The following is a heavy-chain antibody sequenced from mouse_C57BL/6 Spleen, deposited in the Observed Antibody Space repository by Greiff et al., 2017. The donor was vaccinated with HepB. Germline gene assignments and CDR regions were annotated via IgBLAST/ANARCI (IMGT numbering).Heavy chain of an antibody. J-gene: IGHJ2*01. CDR1: GYAFSSYW. D-gene: IGHD1-1*01. V-gene: IGHV1-80*01. CDR2: IYPGDGDT. CDR3: ARSDYGSSYDLDY. Sequence: VQRVESGAELVKPGASVKISCKASGYAFSSYWMNWVKQRPGKGLEWIGQIYPGDGDTNYNGKFKGKATLTADKSSSTAYMQLSSLTSEDSAVYFCARSDYGSSYDLDYWGQGTTLTVSS.